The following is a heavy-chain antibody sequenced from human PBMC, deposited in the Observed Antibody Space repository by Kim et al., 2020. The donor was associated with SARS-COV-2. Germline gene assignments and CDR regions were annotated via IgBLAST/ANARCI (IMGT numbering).Heavy chain of an antibody. CDR1: GYTFTSYY. CDR3: ARDGVEYSSSSDYFDY. Sequence: ASVKVSCKASGYTFTSYYMHWVRQAPGQGLEWMGIINPSGGSTSYAQKFQGRVTMTRDTSTSTVYMELSSLRSEDTAVYYCARDGVEYSSSSDYFDYWGQGTLVTVSS. J-gene: IGHJ4*02. CDR2: INPSGGST. D-gene: IGHD6-6*01. V-gene: IGHV1-46*01.